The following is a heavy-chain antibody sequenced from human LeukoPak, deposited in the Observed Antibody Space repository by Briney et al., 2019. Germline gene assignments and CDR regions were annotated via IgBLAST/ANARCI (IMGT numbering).Heavy chain of an antibody. Sequence: ASVKVSCKVSGYTLTELSMHWVRQAPGKGLEWMGGFDPEDGETIYAQKFQGRVTMTEDTSTDTAYMELSSLRSDDTAVYYCARGHYGDYGFDYWGQGTLVTVSS. J-gene: IGHJ4*02. CDR1: GYTLTELS. V-gene: IGHV1-24*01. CDR2: FDPEDGET. D-gene: IGHD4-17*01. CDR3: ARGHYGDYGFDY.